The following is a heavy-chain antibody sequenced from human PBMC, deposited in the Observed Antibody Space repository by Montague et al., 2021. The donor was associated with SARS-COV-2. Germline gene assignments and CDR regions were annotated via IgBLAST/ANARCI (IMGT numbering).Heavy chain of an antibody. CDR3: ARGLGGGSGSHFDY. Sequence: SETLSLTCTVSSDSLSSSDWWSWVRQPPGKGLDWIGEISHGGTTNYKSSLKSRVTMSIDKSKNQFSLKLTSVTAADTAVYYCARGLGGGSGSHFDYWGQGTLVTVSS. J-gene: IGHJ4*02. V-gene: IGHV4-4*02. CDR1: SDSLSSSDW. D-gene: IGHD2-15*01. CDR2: ISHGGTT.